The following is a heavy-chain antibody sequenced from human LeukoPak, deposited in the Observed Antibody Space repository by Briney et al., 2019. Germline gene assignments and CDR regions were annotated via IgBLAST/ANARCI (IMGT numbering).Heavy chain of an antibody. J-gene: IGHJ6*02. Sequence: GGPLRLSCAASGFTVSSNYMTWVRQAPGKGLEWVSLIYSGGSTYYADSVKGRFTISRDDSKNTLYLQMNSLRAEDTAVYYCASPFREGYYYGMDVWGQGTTVTVSS. D-gene: IGHD3-10*01. CDR1: GFTVSSNY. CDR3: ASPFREGYYYGMDV. CDR2: IYSGGST. V-gene: IGHV3-66*01.